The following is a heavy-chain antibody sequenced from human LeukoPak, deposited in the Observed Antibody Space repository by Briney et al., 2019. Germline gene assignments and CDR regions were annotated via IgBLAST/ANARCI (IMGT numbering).Heavy chain of an antibody. Sequence: GGSLRLSCAASGFTFSSYSMNWVRQAPGKGLEWLSSISSSSSYISYADSVKGRFTISRDNAKNSLYLQMNSLRAEDTAVYYCAREGNYDILTGPSYYFDHWGQGTLVTVSS. V-gene: IGHV3-21*04. CDR2: ISSSSSYI. CDR3: AREGNYDILTGPSYYFDH. CDR1: GFTFSSYS. D-gene: IGHD3-9*01. J-gene: IGHJ4*02.